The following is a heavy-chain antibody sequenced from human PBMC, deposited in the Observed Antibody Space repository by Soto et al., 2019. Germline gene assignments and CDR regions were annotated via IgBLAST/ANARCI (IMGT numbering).Heavy chain of an antibody. J-gene: IGHJ3*02. CDR1: GYSFAGFY. Sequence: ASVKVFCKASGYSFAGFYIHWMRQAPGQGLEWVGSINSNSGATTYAQKFQDSVAMTRDTSVSTAYMDLNRLTSDDTAIYYCAIIMTHSDSFDIWGQGTMVTVSS. CDR3: AIIMTHSDSFDI. CDR2: INSNSGAT. D-gene: IGHD3-16*01. V-gene: IGHV1-2*04.